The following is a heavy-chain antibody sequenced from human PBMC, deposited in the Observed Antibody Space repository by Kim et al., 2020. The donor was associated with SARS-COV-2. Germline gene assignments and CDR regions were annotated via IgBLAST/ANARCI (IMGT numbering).Heavy chain of an antibody. D-gene: IGHD4-4*01. J-gene: IGHJ3*02. CDR3: AREALQHDAFDI. Sequence: YYADSVKGRFTISRDNSKNTLYLQMNSLRAEDTAVYYCAREALQHDAFDIWGQGTMVTVSS. V-gene: IGHV3-30*01.